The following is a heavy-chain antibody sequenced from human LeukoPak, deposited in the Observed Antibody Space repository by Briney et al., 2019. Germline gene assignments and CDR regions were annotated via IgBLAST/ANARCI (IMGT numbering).Heavy chain of an antibody. J-gene: IGHJ4*02. CDR1: GFTFSDYD. CDR3: GRAFPPLRTSSAGDL. V-gene: IGHV3-21*01. Sequence: GGPLRLSCSASGFTFSDYDMNWVRQATGKGLEWVSSISYLSSHVYYGDSVKGRFSISRDNAKNSLYPQMNSLGAEDTAIYYCGRAFPPLRTSSAGDLWGQGSLVTVS. CDR2: ISYLSSHV. D-gene: IGHD3-16*01.